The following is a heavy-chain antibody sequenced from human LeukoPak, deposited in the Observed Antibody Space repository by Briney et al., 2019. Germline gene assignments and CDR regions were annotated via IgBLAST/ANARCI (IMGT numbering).Heavy chain of an antibody. CDR3: ARVRGDFETD. V-gene: IGHV4-59*01. J-gene: IGHJ1*01. D-gene: IGHD3-16*01. CDR2: RYYSGST. Sequence: PSETLSLTCSVSGGSISSYYWTWIRQPPGQGLEWIGYRYYSGSTTYNPSLKSRVTISVDTSKSQFSLKLISVTAADTAIYYCARVRGDFETDWGQGTLLTVSS. CDR1: GGSISSYY.